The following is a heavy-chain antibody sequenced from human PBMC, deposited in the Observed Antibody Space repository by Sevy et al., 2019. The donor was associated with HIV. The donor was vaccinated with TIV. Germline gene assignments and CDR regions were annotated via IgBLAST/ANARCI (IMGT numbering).Heavy chain of an antibody. CDR3: AKDLMYYYDSSGFDY. CDR1: GFTFSSYG. D-gene: IGHD3-22*01. V-gene: IGHV3-30*18. CDR2: ISYDGSNK. Sequence: GGSLRLSCAASGFTFSSYGMHWVRQAPGKGLEWEAVISYDGSNKYYADSVKGRFTISRDNSKNTLYLQMNSLRAEDTAVYYCAKDLMYYYDSSGFDYWGQGTLVTVSS. J-gene: IGHJ4*02.